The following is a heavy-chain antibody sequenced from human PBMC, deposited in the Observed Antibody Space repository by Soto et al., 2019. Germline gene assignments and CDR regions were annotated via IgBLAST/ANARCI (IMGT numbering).Heavy chain of an antibody. V-gene: IGHV3-7*01. CDR2: INQEESEK. Sequence: EVQLVESGGGLVQPGGSLRLSCAASGFTFSSFWMTWVRQPPGKGLEWVANINQEESEKYYVDSVKGRFPISRENANNSLYLQMSSLRVEDTAVYYCVRPHFIGASCYNYFDYWGQGTLVTVSS. J-gene: IGHJ4*02. CDR3: VRPHFIGASCYNYFDY. D-gene: IGHD3-10*01. CDR1: GFTFSSFW.